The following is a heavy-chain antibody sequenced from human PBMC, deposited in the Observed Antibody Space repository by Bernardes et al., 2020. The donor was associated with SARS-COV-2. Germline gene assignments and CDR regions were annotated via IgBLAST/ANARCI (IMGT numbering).Heavy chain of an antibody. V-gene: IGHV3-48*02. CDR2: ISSSSSTI. D-gene: IGHD3-22*01. CDR3: ASPLSYYYDSSGYYFRDY. CDR1: GFTFSSYS. J-gene: IGHJ4*02. Sequence: GGSLRLSCAASGFTFSSYSMNWVRQAPGKGLEWVSYISSSSSTIYYADSVKGRFTISRDNAKNSLYLQMNSLRDEDTAVYYCASPLSYYYDSSGYYFRDYWGQGTLVTVSS.